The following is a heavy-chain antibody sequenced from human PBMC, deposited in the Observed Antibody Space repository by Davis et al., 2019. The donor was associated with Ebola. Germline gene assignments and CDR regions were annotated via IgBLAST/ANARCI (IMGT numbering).Heavy chain of an antibody. D-gene: IGHD6-6*01. Sequence: LKISCAASGFTFGDSAMHWVRQAPGKGLEWVSGITWNSVNIGYAVSVKGRFTISRDNAKNSLYLHMNSLRAEDTALYYCAKAFSSSSEFDYWGQGTLVTVSS. V-gene: IGHV3-9*01. J-gene: IGHJ4*02. CDR2: ITWNSVNI. CDR1: GFTFGDSA. CDR3: AKAFSSSSEFDY.